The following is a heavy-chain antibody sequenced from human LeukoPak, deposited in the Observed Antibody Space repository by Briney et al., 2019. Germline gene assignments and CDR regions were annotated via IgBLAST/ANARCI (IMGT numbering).Heavy chain of an antibody. V-gene: IGHV3-23*01. D-gene: IGHD3-9*01. Sequence: GGSLRLSCAASGFTFSSYAMSWVRQAPGKGLEWVSAISGSGGSTYYADSVKGRFTISRDNSKNTLYLQMNSLRAEDTAVYYCAKEPRDFDWLLSLQSYFGYWGQGTLVTVSS. CDR1: GFTFSSYA. CDR3: AKEPRDFDWLLSLQSYFGY. J-gene: IGHJ4*02. CDR2: ISGSGGST.